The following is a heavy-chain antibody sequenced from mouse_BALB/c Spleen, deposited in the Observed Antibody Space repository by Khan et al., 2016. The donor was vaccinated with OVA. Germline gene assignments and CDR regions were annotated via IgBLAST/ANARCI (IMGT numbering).Heavy chain of an antibody. CDR1: GSSSTSYG. V-gene: IGHV2-3*01. CDR3: AIIFYGYDWFAY. J-gene: IGHJ3*01. Sequence: QVQLKESGPGLVAPSQSLSITCTVSGSSSTSYGVSWARQTPGKGLDWLGVIWSDGNTNYHSSLKSRLTITKDNSKNQVLFKLNSLQTDDTATYYCAIIFYGYDWFAYWGQGTLVTVSA. CDR2: IWSDGNT. D-gene: IGHD2-2*01.